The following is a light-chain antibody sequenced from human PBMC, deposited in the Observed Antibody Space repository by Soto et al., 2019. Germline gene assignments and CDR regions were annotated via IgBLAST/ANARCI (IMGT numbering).Light chain of an antibody. CDR3: QQYDSFSWT. CDR2: DAS. CDR1: QSISSW. J-gene: IGKJ1*01. Sequence: IQMTQSPSTLSASVGDRVTITCRASQSISSWLAWYQQKPGKAPKLLIYDASSLQSGVPSRFSGRGSGTEFTLTISSLQPDDLATYYCQQYDSFSWTFGQGTKVENK. V-gene: IGKV1-5*01.